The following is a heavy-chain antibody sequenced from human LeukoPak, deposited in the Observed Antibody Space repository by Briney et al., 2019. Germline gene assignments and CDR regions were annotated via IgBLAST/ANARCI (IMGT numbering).Heavy chain of an antibody. D-gene: IGHD5-18*01. V-gene: IGHV3-23*01. CDR3: ASLYSGYSYGSDPDY. Sequence: GGSLRLSCAASGFTFSSYAMSWVRQAPGKGLEWVSAISGSGGSTYYADSVKGRFTISRDNSKNTLYLQMNSLRAEDTAVYYCASLYSGYSYGSDPDYWGQGTLVTVSS. CDR2: ISGSGGST. J-gene: IGHJ4*02. CDR1: GFTFSSYA.